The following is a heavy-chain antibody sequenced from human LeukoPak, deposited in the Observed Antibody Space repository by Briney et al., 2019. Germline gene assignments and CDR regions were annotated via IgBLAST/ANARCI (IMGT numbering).Heavy chain of an antibody. D-gene: IGHD3-10*01. CDR1: GYSISSGYY. V-gene: IGHV4-38-2*02. CDR3: ARSSRVVAFDI. Sequence: SETLSLTYTVSGYSISSGYYWGWIRQPPGKGLEWIGSIYHSGSTYYDPSLKSRVTISVDKSKNKLSLKLSTVTAADTAVYDCARSSRVVAFDIWGQGTMVTVSS. CDR2: IYHSGST. J-gene: IGHJ3*02.